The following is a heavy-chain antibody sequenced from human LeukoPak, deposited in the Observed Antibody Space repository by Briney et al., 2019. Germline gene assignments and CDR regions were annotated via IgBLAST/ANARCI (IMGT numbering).Heavy chain of an antibody. CDR3: ARSRDYYASGSSPPDY. J-gene: IGHJ4*02. CDR2: ISAYNGNT. V-gene: IGHV1-18*04. D-gene: IGHD3-10*01. CDR1: GYTFTSYG. Sequence: ASVKVSCKAPGYTFTSYGISWVRQAPGQGLEWMGWISAYNGNTNYAQKLQGRVTMTTDTSTSTAYMELRSLRSDDTAVYYCARSRDYYASGSSPPDYWGQGTLVTVSS.